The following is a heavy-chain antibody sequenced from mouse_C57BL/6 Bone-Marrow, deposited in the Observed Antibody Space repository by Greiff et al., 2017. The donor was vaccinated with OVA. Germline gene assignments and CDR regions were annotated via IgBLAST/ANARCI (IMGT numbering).Heavy chain of an antibody. CDR1: GYTFTSYG. J-gene: IGHJ4*01. CDR3: VYGRSPYYAMDY. D-gene: IGHD1-1*01. V-gene: IGHV1-81*01. CDR2: IYPRSGNT. Sequence: VMLVESGAELARPGASVKLSCKASGYTFTSYGISWVKQRTGQGLEWIGEIYPRSGNTYYNEKFKGKATLTADKSSSTAYMELRSLTSEDSAVYICVYGRSPYYAMDYWGQGTSVTVSS.